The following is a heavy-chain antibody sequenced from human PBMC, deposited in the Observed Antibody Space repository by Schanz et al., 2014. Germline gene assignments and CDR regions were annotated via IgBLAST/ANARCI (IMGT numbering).Heavy chain of an antibody. J-gene: IGHJ4*02. Sequence: EVQLAESGGGLVQPGGSLRLSCTASGFTFSSYSMNWVRQAPGKGLEWVSYVSRSTPDIYYADSVKGRFTMSRDNAKNSVFLQMNSLRAEDTAVYYCAKDAGNTAMITDYFDYWGQGTLVTVSS. CDR3: AKDAGNTAMITDYFDY. D-gene: IGHD5-18*01. CDR1: GFTFSSYS. V-gene: IGHV3-48*01. CDR2: VSRSTPDI.